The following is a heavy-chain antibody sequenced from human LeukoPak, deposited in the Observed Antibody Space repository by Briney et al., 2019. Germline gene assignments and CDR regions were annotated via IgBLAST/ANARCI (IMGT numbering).Heavy chain of an antibody. CDR1: GGSISSGGYY. V-gene: IGHV4-31*03. CDR3: ARDPRRVAAAGSRGYGMDV. J-gene: IGHJ6*02. D-gene: IGHD6-13*01. CDR2: IYYSGST. Sequence: SETLSLTCTVSGGSISSGGYYWSWIRQHPGKGLEWIGYIYYSGSTYYNPSLKSRVTISVDTSKNQFSLKLSSVTAADTAVYYCARDPRRVAAAGSRGYGMDVRGQGTTVTVSS.